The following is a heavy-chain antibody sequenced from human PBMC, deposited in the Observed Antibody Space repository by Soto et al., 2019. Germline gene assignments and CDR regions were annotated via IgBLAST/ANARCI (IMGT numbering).Heavy chain of an antibody. J-gene: IGHJ5*02. CDR3: ATAHDSSGYYWNA. CDR2: FDPEDGET. V-gene: IGHV1-24*01. Sequence: GASVKVSCKVSGYTLTELSMHWVRQAPGKRLEWMGGFDPEDGETIYAQKFQGRVTMTEETSTDTAYMELSSLRSEDTAVYYCATAHDSSGYYWNAWGQETLVTVSS. CDR1: GYTLTELS. D-gene: IGHD3-22*01.